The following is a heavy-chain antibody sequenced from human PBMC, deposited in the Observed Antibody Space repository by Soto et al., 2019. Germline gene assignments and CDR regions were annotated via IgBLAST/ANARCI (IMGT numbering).Heavy chain of an antibody. CDR3: AKGRGVVAATLAGFQH. J-gene: IGHJ1*01. V-gene: IGHV3-23*01. Sequence: GGSLRLSCAASGFTFSSYAMSGVRQAPGKGLEWVSAISGSGGSTYYADSVKGRFTISRDNSKNTLYLQMNSLRAEDTAVYYCAKGRGVVAATLAGFQHWGQGTLVTVSS. D-gene: IGHD2-15*01. CDR2: ISGSGGST. CDR1: GFTFSSYA.